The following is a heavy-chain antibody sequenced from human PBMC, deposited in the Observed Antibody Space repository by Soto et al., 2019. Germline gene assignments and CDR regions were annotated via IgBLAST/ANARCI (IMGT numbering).Heavy chain of an antibody. J-gene: IGHJ4*02. CDR3: AGVARPRVSNLHLDY. D-gene: IGHD3-3*01. Sequence: QVQLVEAGGGVVQPGRALRLSCAASGFTFSSYAMHWVLQAPGKGLEWVAVFSYDGNNKEYADSVKSRFTTSRDNSKNTMYLHMNCLRAEDTAVYYCAGVARPRVSNLHLDYWGQGTLVTVSS. V-gene: IGHV3-30*03. CDR2: FSYDGNNK. CDR1: GFTFSSYA.